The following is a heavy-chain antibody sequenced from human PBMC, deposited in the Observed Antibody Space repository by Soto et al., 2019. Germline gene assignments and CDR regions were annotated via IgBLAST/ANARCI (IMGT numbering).Heavy chain of an antibody. V-gene: IGHV3-15*01. CDR3: TTGMGDY. J-gene: IGHJ4*02. CDR1: GFTFSNAW. CDR2: INTKTDGGTT. D-gene: IGHD2-8*01. Sequence: EVPLVESGGGLVKPGGSLRLSCEASGFTFSNAWMSWVRQAPGKGLEWVGRINTKTDGGTTDYAAPVKGRFTISRDDSKDTLYLQMNSLKTEDTAVYYCTTGMGDYWGQGTLVTVSS.